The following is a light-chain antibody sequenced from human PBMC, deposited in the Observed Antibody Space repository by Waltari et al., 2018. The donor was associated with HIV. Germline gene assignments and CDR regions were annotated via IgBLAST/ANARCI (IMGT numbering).Light chain of an antibody. J-gene: IGLJ2*01. Sequence: SYELTQPPSMSVSPGQAASITCSGDKLGNKYACWYQQKPGQSPVLVIYHDSKRPSGIPERFSGSNSGNTATLTISGTQAMDEADYYCQAWDSSTLVFGGGTKLTVL. CDR3: QAWDSSTLV. CDR2: HDS. V-gene: IGLV3-1*01. CDR1: KLGNKY.